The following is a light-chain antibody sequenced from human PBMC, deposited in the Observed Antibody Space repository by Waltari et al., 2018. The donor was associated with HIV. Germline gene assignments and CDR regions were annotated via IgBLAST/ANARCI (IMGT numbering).Light chain of an antibody. V-gene: IGKV1-5*03. Sequence: DIQMIQSPSTLSASVGDRVTITCRASQTISNWLAWYQQKPGKAPKLLIYKPSTLESGGPSRFSGGGSGTEFTLTISILQPDDFATNYYQQYDSPYSFGQGTKLDI. CDR1: QTISNW. CDR3: QQYDSPYS. CDR2: KPS. J-gene: IGKJ2*01.